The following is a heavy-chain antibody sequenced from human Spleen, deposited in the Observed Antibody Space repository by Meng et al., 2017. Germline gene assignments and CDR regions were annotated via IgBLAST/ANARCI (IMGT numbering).Heavy chain of an antibody. CDR2: ISWNSGSI. Sequence: GGSLRLSCAASGFSFSNAWMSWVRQAPGKGLEWVSGISWNSGSIGYADSVKGRFTISRDNAKNSLYLQMNSLRAEETALYYCENDPSSGPSRVNPHDAFDIWGQGTMVTVSS. CDR3: ENDPSSGPSRVNPHDAFDI. V-gene: IGHV3-9*01. CDR1: GFSFSNAW. J-gene: IGHJ3*02. D-gene: IGHD3-22*01.